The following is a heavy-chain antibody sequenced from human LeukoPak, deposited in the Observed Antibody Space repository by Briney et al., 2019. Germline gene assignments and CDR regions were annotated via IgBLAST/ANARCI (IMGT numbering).Heavy chain of an antibody. J-gene: IGHJ5*02. CDR2: RST. Sequence: AETLSLTCTVSGGSISSYYWNWIRQPAGKGLEWIWRRSTNYNPSLKARVTMSVDTSKNQFSLKLSSVPAADTAVYYCARDLKFYDSSGYYLIGWFDPWGQGTLVTVSS. D-gene: IGHD3-22*01. CDR3: ARDLKFYDSSGYYLIGWFDP. V-gene: IGHV4-4*07. CDR1: GGSISSYY.